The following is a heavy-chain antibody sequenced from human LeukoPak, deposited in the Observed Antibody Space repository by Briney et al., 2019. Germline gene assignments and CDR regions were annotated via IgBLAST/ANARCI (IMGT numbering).Heavy chain of an antibody. J-gene: IGHJ1*01. D-gene: IGHD3-22*01. CDR1: GYTFTSYD. CDR2: MNPNSGNT. CDR3: ARGLRDSSGREYFQH. V-gene: IGHV1-8*01. Sequence: ASVKVSCKASGYTFTSYDISWVRQAAGQGLEWMGWMNPNSGNTGYAQKFKGRVTMTGSTSISTAYMELSSLRSEDTAVYYCARGLRDSSGREYFQHWGQGTLVTVSS.